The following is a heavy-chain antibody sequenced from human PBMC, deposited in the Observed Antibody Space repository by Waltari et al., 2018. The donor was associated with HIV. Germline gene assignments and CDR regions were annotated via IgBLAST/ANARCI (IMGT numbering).Heavy chain of an antibody. J-gene: IGHJ3*02. V-gene: IGHV1-24*01. CDR3: ATDLQAWGCSSTSCYGAFDI. CDR2: FDPEDGET. Sequence: QVQLVQSGAEVKKPGASVKVSCKVSGYTLTELSMHWVRQAPGTGLEWMGGFDPEDGETIYAQKFQGRVTMTEDTSTDTAYMELSSLRSEDTAVYYCATDLQAWGCSSTSCYGAFDIWGQGTMVTVSS. D-gene: IGHD2-2*01. CDR1: GYTLTELS.